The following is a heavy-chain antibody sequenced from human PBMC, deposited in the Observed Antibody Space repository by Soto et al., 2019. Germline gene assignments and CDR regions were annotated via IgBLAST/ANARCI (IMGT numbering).Heavy chain of an antibody. J-gene: IGHJ4*02. D-gene: IGHD3-10*01. CDR1: GYTFTSYY. Sequence: ASVKVSCKASGYTFTSYYMYWVRQAPGQGLEWMGIIDSSGGNTNYAQRFQGRVTMTRDTSTSTVYMELSSLTSEDTAGYYCARDRGRSYYFDYWGQGALVTVSS. V-gene: IGHV1-46*01. CDR3: ARDRGRSYYFDY. CDR2: IDSSGGNT.